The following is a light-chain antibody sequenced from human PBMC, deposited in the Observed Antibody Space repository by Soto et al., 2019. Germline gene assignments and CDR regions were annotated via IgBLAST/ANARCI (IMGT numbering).Light chain of an antibody. CDR2: GAS. Sequence: EIVLTQSPGTLSLSPGKRATLSCRASQSISSSYLAWYQQRPGQAPRLLIYGASSRATGIPDRFGGSGSGTEFTLTISRLEPEDFAVYYCQQYGSSPWTFGQGTKVDIK. J-gene: IGKJ1*01. CDR3: QQYGSSPWT. V-gene: IGKV3-20*01. CDR1: QSISSSY.